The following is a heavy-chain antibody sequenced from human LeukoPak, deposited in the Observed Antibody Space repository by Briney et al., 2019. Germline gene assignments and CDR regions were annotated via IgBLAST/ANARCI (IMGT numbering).Heavy chain of an antibody. D-gene: IGHD2-21*02. V-gene: IGHV1-18*01. J-gene: IGHJ4*02. CDR3: AREMSVVVTATYYFDD. Sequence: ASVKVSCKASGYTFTSYGISWVRQAPGQGLEWMGLISAYHGNTNYAQKLQGRVTMTTDTSTSTAYMELRSLRSDDTAVYYCAREMSVVVTATYYFDDWGQGTPVTVTS. CDR1: GYTFTSYG. CDR2: ISAYHGNT.